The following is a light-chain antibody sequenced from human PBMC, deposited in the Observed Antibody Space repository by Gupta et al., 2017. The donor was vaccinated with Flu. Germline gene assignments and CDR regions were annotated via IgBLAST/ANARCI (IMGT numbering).Light chain of an antibody. J-gene: IGKJ4*01. CDR3: QQSYSTPLT. CDR2: AAS. CDR1: QGISSY. V-gene: IGKV1-39*01. Sequence: DIQMTQSPSSLSASVGDRVTITCRASQGISSYFNWYQQKPGKAPKLLIYAASSLQSGVPSRFSGSGSGTDFTLTISSLQPEDFATYFCQQSYSTPLTFGGGTKVEIK.